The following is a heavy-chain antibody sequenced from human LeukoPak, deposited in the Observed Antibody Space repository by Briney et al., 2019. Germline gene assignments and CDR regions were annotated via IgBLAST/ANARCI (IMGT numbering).Heavy chain of an antibody. D-gene: IGHD6-19*01. Sequence: PGGSPRLSCAASGFTFSSYAMSWVRQAPGKGLEWVSAISGSGGSTYYADSVKGRFTISRDNSKNTLYLQMNSLRAEDTAVYYCAIISGWYFDPTDYWGQGTLVTVSS. CDR2: ISGSGGST. CDR3: AIISGWYFDPTDY. J-gene: IGHJ4*02. V-gene: IGHV3-23*01. CDR1: GFTFSSYA.